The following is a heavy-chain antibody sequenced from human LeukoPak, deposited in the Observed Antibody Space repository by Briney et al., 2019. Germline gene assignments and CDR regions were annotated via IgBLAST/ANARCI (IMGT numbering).Heavy chain of an antibody. CDR2: ISGSGGSI. J-gene: IGHJ5*02. CDR1: GFIFSSYA. D-gene: IGHD3-10*01. CDR3: MRDYMGWFDP. V-gene: IGHV3-23*01. Sequence: GGSLRLSCATSGFIFSSYAMSWVRQAPGRGLEWVSSISGSGGSIYYADSVKGRFTISRDTASNTMHLEMNNLRIEDTAVYYCMRDYMGWFDPWGQGSLVTVSS.